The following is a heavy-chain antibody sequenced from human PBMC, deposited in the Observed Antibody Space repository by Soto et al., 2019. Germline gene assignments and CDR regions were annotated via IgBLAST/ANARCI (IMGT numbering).Heavy chain of an antibody. D-gene: IGHD6-13*01. CDR2: INPNSGGT. CDR3: AREGTGSRWAYYYYYGMDV. Sequence: ASVKVSCKASGYTFTGYYMHWVRQAPGQGLEWMGWINPNSGGTNYAQKFQGWVTMTRDTSISTAYMELSRLRSDDTAVYYCAREGTGSRWAYYYYYGMDVWGQGTTVTVSS. V-gene: IGHV1-2*04. J-gene: IGHJ6*02. CDR1: GYTFTGYY.